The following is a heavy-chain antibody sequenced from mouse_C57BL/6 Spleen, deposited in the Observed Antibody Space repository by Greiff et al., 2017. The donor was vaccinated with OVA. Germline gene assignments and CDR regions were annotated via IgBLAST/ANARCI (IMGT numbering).Heavy chain of an antibody. D-gene: IGHD1-1*01. V-gene: IGHV5-4*03. CDR3: ARSPYYYGSSYPYYYAMDY. CDR2: ISDGGSYT. CDR1: GFTFSSYA. Sequence: EVKVVESGGGLVKPGGSLKLSCAASGFTFSSYAMSWVRQTPEKRLEWVATISDGGSYTYYPDNVKGRFTISRDNAKNNLYLQMSHLKSEDTAMYYCARSPYYYGSSYPYYYAMDYWGQGTSVTVSS. J-gene: IGHJ4*01.